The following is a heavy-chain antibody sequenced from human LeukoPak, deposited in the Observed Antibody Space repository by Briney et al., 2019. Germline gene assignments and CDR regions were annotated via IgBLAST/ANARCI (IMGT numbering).Heavy chain of an antibody. D-gene: IGHD3-22*01. CDR1: GFTFSSYW. CDR2: IKQDGSEK. V-gene: IGHV3-7*01. Sequence: GGSLRLSCAASGFTFSSYWMSWVRQAPGKGLEWVANIKQDGSEKYYVDSVKGRFTISTDNAKNSLYLQMNSLRAEDTAVYYCARGIAPYYYDSSGYYSPYYYYYYMDVWGKGTTVTVSS. CDR3: ARGIAPYYYDSSGYYSPYYYYYYMDV. J-gene: IGHJ6*03.